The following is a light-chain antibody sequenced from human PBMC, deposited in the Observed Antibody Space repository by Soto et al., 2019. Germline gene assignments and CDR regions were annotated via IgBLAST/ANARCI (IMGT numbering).Light chain of an antibody. CDR2: DVS. CDR1: SSDVGGYNY. CDR3: SSYTSSSTLEVV. Sequence: QSALTQPASVSGSPGQSITISCTGTSSDVGGYNYVSWYQQHPGKAPKLMIYDVSNRPSGVSNRFSGSKSGNTASLTISGLQAEDEADYYCSSYTSSSTLEVVFGGGTMLTVL. V-gene: IGLV2-14*01. J-gene: IGLJ2*01.